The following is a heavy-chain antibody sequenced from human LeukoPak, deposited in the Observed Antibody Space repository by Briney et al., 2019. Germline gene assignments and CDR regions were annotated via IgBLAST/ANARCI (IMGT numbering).Heavy chain of an antibody. CDR1: GFTFSSYW. D-gene: IGHD2-15*01. V-gene: IGHV3-7*01. J-gene: IGHJ4*02. Sequence: PGGSLRLPWAASGFTFSSYWMSWVRQAPGKGLEWVANIKQDGSEKYYVDSVKGRFTISRDNAKNSLYLQMNSLRAEDTAVYYCARPRGYCSGGSCRHYFDYWGQGTLVTVSS. CDR2: IKQDGSEK. CDR3: ARPRGYCSGGSCRHYFDY.